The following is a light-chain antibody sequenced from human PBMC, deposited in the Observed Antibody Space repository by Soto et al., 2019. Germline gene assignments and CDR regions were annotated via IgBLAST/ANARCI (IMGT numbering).Light chain of an antibody. CDR2: DAS. Sequence: EIVLTQSPGTLSLSPGDRATLSCRASQSVSSYLAWYQQKPGQAPRLLIYDASNRATGIPARFSGSGSGTDFTLTISRLEPEDFAVYYCQQYGSSPVTFGQGTKVDI. V-gene: IGKV3-20*01. J-gene: IGKJ1*01. CDR3: QQYGSSPVT. CDR1: QSVSSY.